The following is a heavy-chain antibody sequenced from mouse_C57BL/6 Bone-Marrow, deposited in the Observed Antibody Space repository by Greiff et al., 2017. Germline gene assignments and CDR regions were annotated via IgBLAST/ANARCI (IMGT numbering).Heavy chain of an antibody. CDR1: GYTFTDYY. J-gene: IGHJ2*01. D-gene: IGHD1-1*01. V-gene: IGHV1-76*01. Sequence: QVQLQQSGAELVRPGASVKLSCKASGYTFTDYYINWVKQRPGQGLEWIARIYPGSGNTYYNEKFKGKATLTAEKSSSTAYMQLSSLTSEDSAVYFCAREENYYGSSWDWGQGTTLTVSS. CDR2: IYPGSGNT. CDR3: AREENYYGSSWD.